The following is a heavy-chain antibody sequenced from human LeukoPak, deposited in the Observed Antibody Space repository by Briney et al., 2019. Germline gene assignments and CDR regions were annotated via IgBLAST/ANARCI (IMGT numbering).Heavy chain of an antibody. CDR1: GYTFTSYD. J-gene: IGHJ6*02. Sequence: ASVKVSCKASGYTFTSYDINRVRQATGPGPEWMGWMNTNSGNTGYAQKFQGRVTMTRNTSISTAYMELSSLRSEDTAVYYCARGITYYYDSSGYYYVFLGSGYYYYGMDVWGQGTTVTVSS. CDR3: ARGITYYYDSSGYYYVFLGSGYYYYGMDV. V-gene: IGHV1-8*01. D-gene: IGHD3-22*01. CDR2: MNTNSGNT.